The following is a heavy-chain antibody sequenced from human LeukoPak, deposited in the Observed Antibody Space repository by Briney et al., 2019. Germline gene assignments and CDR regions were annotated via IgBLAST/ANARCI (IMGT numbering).Heavy chain of an antibody. CDR1: GFTFSNAW. D-gene: IGHD3-3*01. V-gene: IGHV3-15*01. J-gene: IGHJ4*02. CDR2: IKSKTDGGTT. Sequence: SGGSLRLSCAASGFTFSNAWMSWVRQAPGKGLEWVGRIKSKTDGGTTDYAAPVKGRFTISRDDSKNTLYLQMNSLKAEDTAVYYCTTEGINVGVLRFLEWLTDFDYWGQGTLVTVSS. CDR3: TTEGINVGVLRFLEWLTDFDY.